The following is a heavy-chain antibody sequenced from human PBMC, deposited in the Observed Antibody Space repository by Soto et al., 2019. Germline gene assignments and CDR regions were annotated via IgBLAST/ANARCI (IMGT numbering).Heavy chain of an antibody. V-gene: IGHV4-59*01. CDR3: AREWSAYDF. D-gene: IGHD3-3*01. CDR2: IYHTVAT. J-gene: IGHJ4*02. CDR1: CDSISAYY. Sequence: SETRSLTCIVSCDSISAYYWSWIRQPPGNGLDWIGFIYHTVATDXXPCLKSRXXISIDRSQSQLSLRVXCVTPAYTAVYYCAREWSAYDFWGQGILVTVSS.